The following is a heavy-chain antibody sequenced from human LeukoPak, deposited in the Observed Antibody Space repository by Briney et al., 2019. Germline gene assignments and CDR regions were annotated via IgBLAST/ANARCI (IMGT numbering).Heavy chain of an antibody. CDR2: ISGSGGST. V-gene: IGHV3-23*01. CDR1: GFTVSSNY. Sequence: GGSLKLSCAASGFTVSSNYMSWVRQAPGKGLEWVSAISGSGGSTYYADSVKGRFTISRDNSKNTLYLQMNSLRAEDTAIYYCARDSPTFDIWGQGTMVTVSS. CDR3: ARDSPTFDI. J-gene: IGHJ3*02.